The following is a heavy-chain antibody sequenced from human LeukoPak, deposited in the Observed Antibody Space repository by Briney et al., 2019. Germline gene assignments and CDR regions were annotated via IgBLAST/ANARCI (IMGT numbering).Heavy chain of an antibody. CDR2: TYYGVT. J-gene: IGHJ6*02. Sequence: GGSLRLSCAASGFTVSNNYMNWVRQAPGKGLEWVSDTYYGVTNYADSVKGRFTISRDNSENMLYLQMNSLRVDDTAVYYCARDLPGVRYYYGLDVWGQGTTVTVTS. D-gene: IGHD3-10*01. CDR3: ARDLPGVRYYYGLDV. V-gene: IGHV3-53*01. CDR1: GFTVSNNY.